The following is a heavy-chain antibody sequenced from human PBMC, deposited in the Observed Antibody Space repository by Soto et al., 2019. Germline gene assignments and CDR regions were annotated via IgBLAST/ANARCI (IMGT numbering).Heavy chain of an antibody. D-gene: IGHD2-8*01. CDR3: ASAGFLGTYGLDY. Sequence: QVQLVESGGGVVQPGRSLRLSCAASGFTFSQHDMHWVRQAPGKGLEWVAVIWFDGSNENYADSVKGRFSISRDSFNNTLYVQLYSLRAEDTAVFYCASAGFLGTYGLDYWGQGSLVTVPS. V-gene: IGHV3-33*01. J-gene: IGHJ4*02. CDR1: GFTFSQHD. CDR2: IWFDGSNE.